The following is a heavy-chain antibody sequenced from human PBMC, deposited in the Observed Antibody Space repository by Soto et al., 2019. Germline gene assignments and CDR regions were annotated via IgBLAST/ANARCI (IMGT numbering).Heavy chain of an antibody. V-gene: IGHV3-53*01. Sequence: WGSLRLSCAASGFTVISNSIICVRQAPGKGLEWVSLIYTDGGTYYGDSVKGRFTISRDTSKNTLSLQMTSLRADDTAVYYCARDNSMLGAPFHYWGQGTLVTVSS. CDR1: GFTVISNS. CDR3: ARDNSMLGAPFHY. CDR2: IYTDGGT. J-gene: IGHJ4*02. D-gene: IGHD3-16*01.